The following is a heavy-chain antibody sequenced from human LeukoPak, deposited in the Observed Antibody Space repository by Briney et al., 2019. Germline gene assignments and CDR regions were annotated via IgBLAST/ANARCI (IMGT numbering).Heavy chain of an antibody. CDR2: IYYSGST. J-gene: IGHJ6*02. CDR3: ARLDFWSADYYYYGMDV. V-gene: IGHV4-59*08. CDR1: GGSISSYY. Sequence: SETLSLTCTVSGGSISSYYWSWIRQPPGKGLEWSGYIYYSGSTNYNPSLKSRVTISVATSKNQFSLKLSSVTAADTAVYYCARLDFWSADYYYYGMDVWGQGTTVTVSS. D-gene: IGHD3-3*01.